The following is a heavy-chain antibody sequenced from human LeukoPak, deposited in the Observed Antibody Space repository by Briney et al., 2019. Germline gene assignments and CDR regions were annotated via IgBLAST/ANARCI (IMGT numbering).Heavy chain of an antibody. D-gene: IGHD6-19*01. CDR3: ARAVAVAGTSDYYYGMDV. J-gene: IGHJ6*04. CDR2: ISYDGSNK. Sequence: GVSLRLSCGSSGFTFSSYPMHWVRQDPGKGLVWEAVISYDGSNKHYADSVMCRFTISRNNSKNTLYLQMNSLRAEVTAVYYCARAVAVAGTSDYYYGMDVWGKGTTVTVSS. CDR1: GFTFSSYP. V-gene: IGHV3-30*04.